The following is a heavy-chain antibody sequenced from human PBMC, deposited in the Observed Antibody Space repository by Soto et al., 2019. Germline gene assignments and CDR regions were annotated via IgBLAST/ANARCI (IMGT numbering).Heavy chain of an antibody. CDR2: IYYSGST. CDR1: GGSISSSSYY. Sequence: QLQLQESGPGLVKPSETLSLTCTVSGGSISSSSYYWGWIRQPPGKGLEWIGSIYYSGSTYYNPSLESRVTISVDTSKNQFSLKLSSVTAADTAVYCCARLGRRPVSFDYWGQGTLVTVSS. D-gene: IGHD3-16*01. CDR3: ARLGRRPVSFDY. V-gene: IGHV4-39*01. J-gene: IGHJ4*02.